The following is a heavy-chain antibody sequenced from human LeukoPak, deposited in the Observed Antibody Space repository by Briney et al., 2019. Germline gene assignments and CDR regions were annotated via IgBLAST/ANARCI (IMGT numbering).Heavy chain of an antibody. Sequence: GGSRRPSLAPSGFIVSPNYISWVRQPPGGGRGWVSLIYSDGSTHYADSVKGRFTMSRDSSKNTVYLEINSLRPEDTAMYFCVRDRAGAKDWVEFDPWGQGTLVTVSS. J-gene: IGHJ5*02. CDR1: GFIVSPNY. V-gene: IGHV3-66*02. CDR3: VRDRAGAKDWVEFDP. D-gene: IGHD3/OR15-3a*01. CDR2: IYSDGST.